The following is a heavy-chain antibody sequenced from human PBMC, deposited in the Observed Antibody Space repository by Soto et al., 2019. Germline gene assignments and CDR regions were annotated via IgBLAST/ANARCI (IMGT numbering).Heavy chain of an antibody. Sequence: SETLSLTCTVSGGSISSGGYYWTWIRQHPGKGLEWIGYIYYSGSTYYNPSLKSRVTISVDTSKNHFSLKLSSVTAADTAVYYCARGDGYDSSGYYSLNFQHWGQGTLVTVSS. CDR1: GGSISSGGYY. J-gene: IGHJ1*01. V-gene: IGHV4-31*03. D-gene: IGHD3-22*01. CDR3: ARGDGYDSSGYYSLNFQH. CDR2: IYYSGST.